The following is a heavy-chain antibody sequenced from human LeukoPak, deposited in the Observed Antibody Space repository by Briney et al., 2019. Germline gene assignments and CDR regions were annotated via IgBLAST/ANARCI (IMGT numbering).Heavy chain of an antibody. CDR2: LYSGGTT. CDR3: ARRAPTNYFFDN. CDR1: GFSVRKNY. V-gene: IGHV3-53*04. Sequence: GGSLRLSCEVSGFSVRKNYMSWVRQAPGKGLEWVSILYSGGTTYSADSVKGRFTISRHQSKNTLYLQLNSLRVDDTAVYYCARRAPTNYFFDNWGQGTLVTVSS. J-gene: IGHJ4*02. D-gene: IGHD1-1*01.